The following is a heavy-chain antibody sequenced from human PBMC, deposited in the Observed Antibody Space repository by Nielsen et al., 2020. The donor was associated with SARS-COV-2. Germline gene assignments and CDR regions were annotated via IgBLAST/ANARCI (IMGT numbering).Heavy chain of an antibody. D-gene: IGHD1-26*01. V-gene: IGHV3-30*18. CDR1: GFTFSSYG. J-gene: IGHJ6*02. CDR2: ISYDGSNK. Sequence: GESLKISCAASGFTFSSYGMHWVRQAPGKGLEWVAVISYDGSNKYYADSVKGRFTISRDNSKNTLYLQMNSLRAEDTAVYYCAKGAGAGYYYYYGMDVWGQGTTVTVSS. CDR3: AKGAGAGYYYYYGMDV.